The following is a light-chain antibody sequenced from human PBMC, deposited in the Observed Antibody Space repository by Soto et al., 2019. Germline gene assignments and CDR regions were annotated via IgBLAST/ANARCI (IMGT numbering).Light chain of an antibody. CDR3: QQRSNWPPT. V-gene: IGKV3-11*01. J-gene: IGKJ2*01. CDR2: DAS. CDR1: QSVSSY. Sequence: EIVLTQSPATLSLSPGERATLSCRASQSVSSYLAWYQQKRVQAPRLLIYDASNRATGIPARFSGSGSGTDFTLTISSLEPEDFAVYYCQQRSNWPPTFGQGTNLEIK.